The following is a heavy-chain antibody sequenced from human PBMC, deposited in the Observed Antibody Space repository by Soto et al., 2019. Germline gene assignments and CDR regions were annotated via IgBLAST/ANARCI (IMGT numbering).Heavy chain of an antibody. CDR3: ARDEPLAYYDILTGPVAALDI. V-gene: IGHV1-18*01. CDR2: ISAYNGNT. D-gene: IGHD3-9*01. J-gene: IGHJ3*02. Sequence: ASVKVSCKASGYTFTSYGISWVRQAPGQGLEWMGWISAYNGNTNYAQKLQGRVTMTTDTSTSTVYMELSSLRSEDTAVYYCARDEPLAYYDILTGPVAALDIWGQGTMVTVSS. CDR1: GYTFTSYG.